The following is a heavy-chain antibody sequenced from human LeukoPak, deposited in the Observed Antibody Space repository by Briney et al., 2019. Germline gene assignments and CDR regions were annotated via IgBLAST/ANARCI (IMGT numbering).Heavy chain of an antibody. V-gene: IGHV4-38-2*02. Sequence: SETLSLTATVLVYSISGVYYGAWIRRPPGKGLEGLGSIYHSGSTYYNPSLKSRVTISVDTSKNQFSLKLSSVTAADTAVYYCASMGYSSSKTVSDYWGQGTLVTVSS. CDR2: IYHSGST. D-gene: IGHD6-6*01. CDR3: ASMGYSSSKTVSDY. J-gene: IGHJ4*02. CDR1: VYSISGVYY.